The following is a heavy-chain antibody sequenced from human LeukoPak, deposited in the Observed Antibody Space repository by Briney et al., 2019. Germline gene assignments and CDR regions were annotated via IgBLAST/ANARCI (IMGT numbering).Heavy chain of an antibody. D-gene: IGHD4-23*01. CDR1: GYSISSGYY. CDR3: ARLYYGGITYYYYYMDA. CDR2: IYHSGST. Sequence: SETLPLTCAVSGYSISSGYYWGWIRQPPGKGLEWIGSIYHSGSTYYNPSLKSRVTISVDTSKNQFSLKLSSVTAADTAVYYCARLYYGGITYYYYYMDAWGKGTTVTVSS. J-gene: IGHJ6*03. V-gene: IGHV4-38-2*01.